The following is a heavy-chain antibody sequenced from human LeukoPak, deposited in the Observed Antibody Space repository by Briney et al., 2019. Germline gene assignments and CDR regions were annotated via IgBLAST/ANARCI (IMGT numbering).Heavy chain of an antibody. Sequence: SETLSLTCAVYGGSFSGCYWSWIRQPPGKGLEWIGEINHSGSTNYNPSLKSRVTISVDTSKNQFSLKLSSVTAADTAVYYCATHGINNWNYADYWGQGTLVTVSS. J-gene: IGHJ4*02. CDR2: INHSGST. CDR1: GGSFSGCY. CDR3: ATHGINNWNYADY. V-gene: IGHV4-34*01. D-gene: IGHD1-20*01.